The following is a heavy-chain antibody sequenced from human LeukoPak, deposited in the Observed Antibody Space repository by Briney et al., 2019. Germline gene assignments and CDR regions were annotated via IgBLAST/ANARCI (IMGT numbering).Heavy chain of an antibody. CDR1: GCIFSSYG. CDR2: IRYDGSNK. V-gene: IGHV3-30*02. J-gene: IGHJ4*02. D-gene: IGHD5-18*01. Sequence: GGSLRLSWAASGCIFSSYGMHWVRQAPGKGLEWVAFIRYDGSNKYYADSVKGRFTISRDNSKNTLYLQMNSLRAEDTAVYYCAKGSGYSYGYEHDYWGQGTLVTVSS. CDR3: AKGSGYSYGYEHDY.